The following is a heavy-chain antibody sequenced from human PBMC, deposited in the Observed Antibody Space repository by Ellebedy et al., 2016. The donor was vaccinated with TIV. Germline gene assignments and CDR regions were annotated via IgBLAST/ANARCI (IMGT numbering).Heavy chain of an antibody. CDR1: GYNFTSYG. Sequence: ASVKVSCKASGYNFTSYGISWVRQAPGQGLEWMGWISAYNGNTNYAQKLQGRVTMTTDTSTSTAYMELRSLRSDDTAVYYCARGGSLTTVIRDYYYGMDVWGQGTTVTVSS. CDR3: ARGGSLTTVIRDYYYGMDV. V-gene: IGHV1-18*04. D-gene: IGHD4-23*01. J-gene: IGHJ6*02. CDR2: ISAYNGNT.